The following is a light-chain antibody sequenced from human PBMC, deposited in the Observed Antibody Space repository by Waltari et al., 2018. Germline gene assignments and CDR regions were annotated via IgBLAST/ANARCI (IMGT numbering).Light chain of an antibody. CDR1: QTLLHNNGNKY. Sequence: DIVMTQSPLSLPVTPGEPASISCRSSQTLLHNNGNKYLDWYVQKPGQSPQLLIYLGSNRASVVLDRFSGSGSGTDFTLEISSVEADDVGSYYGMQALESPLTFGGGTQLEIK. CDR2: LGS. J-gene: IGKJ4*01. CDR3: MQALESPLT. V-gene: IGKV2-28*01.